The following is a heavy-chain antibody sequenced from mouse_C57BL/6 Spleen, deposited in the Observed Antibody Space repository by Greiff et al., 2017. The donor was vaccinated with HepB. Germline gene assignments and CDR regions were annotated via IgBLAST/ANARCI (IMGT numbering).Heavy chain of an antibody. CDR3: TRGTGTNY. V-gene: IGHV1-15*01. Sequence: SGAELVRPGASVTLSCKASGYTFTDYEMHWVKQTPVHGLEWIGAIDPETGGTAYNQKFKGKAILTADKSSSTAYMELRSLTSEDSAVYYCTRGTGTNYWGQGTTLTVSS. J-gene: IGHJ2*01. CDR2: IDPETGGT. D-gene: IGHD4-1*01. CDR1: GYTFTDYE.